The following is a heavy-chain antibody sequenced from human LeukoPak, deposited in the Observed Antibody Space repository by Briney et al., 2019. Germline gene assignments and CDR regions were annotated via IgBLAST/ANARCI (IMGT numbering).Heavy chain of an antibody. CDR1: EFTFSSYE. V-gene: IGHV3-48*03. J-gene: IGHJ4*02. Sequence: PGGSLRLSCAASEFTFSSYEMNWVRQAPGKGLEWVSYISSSGSTIYYADSVKGRFTISRDNAKNSLYLQMNSLRAEDTAVYYCARVMAQYDYVWGSYLGNYFDYWGQGTLVTVSS. D-gene: IGHD3-16*02. CDR2: ISSSGSTI. CDR3: ARVMAQYDYVWGSYLGNYFDY.